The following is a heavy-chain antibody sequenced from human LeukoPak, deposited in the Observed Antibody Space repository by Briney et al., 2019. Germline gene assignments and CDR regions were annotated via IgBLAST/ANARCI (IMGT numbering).Heavy chain of an antibody. Sequence: ASVKVSCKASGYTFTGYYMHWVRQAPGQGVEWMGIINPSGGSTSYAQKFQGRVTMTRDMSTSTVYMELSSLRSEDTAVYYCARAFFTRGHANSRSSNWFDPWGQGTLVTVSS. V-gene: IGHV1-46*01. D-gene: IGHD4-23*01. CDR1: GYTFTGYY. CDR2: INPSGGST. J-gene: IGHJ5*02. CDR3: ARAFFTRGHANSRSSNWFDP.